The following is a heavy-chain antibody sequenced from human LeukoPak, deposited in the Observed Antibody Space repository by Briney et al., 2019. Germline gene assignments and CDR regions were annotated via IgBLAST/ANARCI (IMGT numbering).Heavy chain of an antibody. V-gene: IGHV3-30*02. CDR1: GFTFSSYG. Sequence: GGSLRLSCAASGFTFSSYGMHWVRQAPGKGLEWVAFIRYDGSNKYYADSVKGRFTISRDNSKNTLYLQMNSLRAEDTAVYYCAKLGYYYDSSGYYNQAFDIWGQGTMVTVS. CDR2: IRYDGSNK. D-gene: IGHD3-22*01. CDR3: AKLGYYYDSSGYYNQAFDI. J-gene: IGHJ3*02.